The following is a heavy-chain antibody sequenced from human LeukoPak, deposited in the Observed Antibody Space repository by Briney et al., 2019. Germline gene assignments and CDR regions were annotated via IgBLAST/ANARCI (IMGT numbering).Heavy chain of an antibody. Sequence: PGGSLRLSCAASGFTFDDYGMSWVRQAPGKGLEWVSGINWNGGSTGYADSVKGRFTISRDNAKNSLYLQMNSLRAEDTALYHCARDAVPYCGGDYYLRWFDPWGQGTLVTVSS. CDR3: ARDAVPYCGGDYYLRWFDP. J-gene: IGHJ5*02. V-gene: IGHV3-20*01. CDR1: GFTFDDYG. D-gene: IGHD2-21*01. CDR2: INWNGGST.